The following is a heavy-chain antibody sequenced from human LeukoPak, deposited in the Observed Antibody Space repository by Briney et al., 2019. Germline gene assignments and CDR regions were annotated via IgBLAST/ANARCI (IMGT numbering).Heavy chain of an antibody. J-gene: IGHJ6*03. D-gene: IGHD2-2*01. V-gene: IGHV1-24*01. CDR2: FDPEDGET. Sequence: ASVNVSCKVSGYILTELSMHWVRQAPGKGLEWMGGFDPEDGETIYAQKFQGRVTMTEDTSTDTAYMELSSLRSEDTAVYYCATLAGADIVVVPAAIDYYYMDVWGKGTTVTVSS. CDR3: ATLAGADIVVVPAAIDYYYMDV. CDR1: GYILTELS.